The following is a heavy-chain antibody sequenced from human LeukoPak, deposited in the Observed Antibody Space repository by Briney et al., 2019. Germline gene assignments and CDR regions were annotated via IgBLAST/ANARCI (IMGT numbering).Heavy chain of an antibody. D-gene: IGHD5-18*01. CDR3: AGGGYSYGSSQYYFDY. J-gene: IGHJ4*02. CDR2: IYTTGLT. V-gene: IGHV4-61*02. CDR1: GGSISSSSYY. Sequence: SETLSLTCTVSGGSISSSSYYWTWLRQPAGKGLEWIGRIYTTGLTNYSPSLRSRVTVSIDTSRNQFSLKLTSVTAADTAVYYCAGGGYSYGSSQYYFDYWGQGTLVTVSS.